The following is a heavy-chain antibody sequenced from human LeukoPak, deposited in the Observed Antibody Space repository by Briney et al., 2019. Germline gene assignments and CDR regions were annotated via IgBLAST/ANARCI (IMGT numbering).Heavy chain of an antibody. J-gene: IGHJ6*03. CDR3: ARQPYGDYPHGYYYYYMDV. CDR1: GDSLSNGDCY. D-gene: IGHD4-17*01. V-gene: IGHV4-39*01. Sequence: PSETLSLTCSVSGDSLSNGDCYWHWVRQPPGRGLEWIGNIYNTGSTYYNASLKSRVTISVDTSKNQFSLKLSSVTAADTAVYYCARQPYGDYPHGYYYYYMDVWGKGTTVTVSS. CDR2: IYNTGST.